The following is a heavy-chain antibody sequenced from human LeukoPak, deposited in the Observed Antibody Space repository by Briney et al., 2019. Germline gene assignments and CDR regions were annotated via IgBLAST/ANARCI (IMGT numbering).Heavy chain of an antibody. Sequence: GGSLRLSCAASGLNVSTNNMNWVRQAPGKGLEWVSVIYRGGSTLNANSVKGRFTISRDSSGNTLSLQMNSLRAEDTAVYYCARGYSSADYWGQGTLVTVSS. CDR1: GLNVSTNN. J-gene: IGHJ4*02. CDR3: ARGYSSADY. CDR2: IYRGGST. D-gene: IGHD5-18*01. V-gene: IGHV3-53*01.